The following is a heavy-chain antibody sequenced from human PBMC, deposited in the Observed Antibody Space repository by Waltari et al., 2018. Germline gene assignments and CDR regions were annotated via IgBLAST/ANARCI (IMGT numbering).Heavy chain of an antibody. CDR1: GGTFSPYT. J-gene: IGHJ4*02. Sequence: HVLLEQSGAEVKKPGSSVKVSCKASGGTFSPYTVTWVRQAHGQGLESMGSIIPFLGISKYAQSLQARLTITVDQSTNTGYMELNNLRPEDTGVYYCARSGEMKGTVDYWGQGTLVTVSS. D-gene: IGHD1-1*01. CDR2: IIPFLGIS. V-gene: IGHV1-69*02. CDR3: ARSGEMKGTVDY.